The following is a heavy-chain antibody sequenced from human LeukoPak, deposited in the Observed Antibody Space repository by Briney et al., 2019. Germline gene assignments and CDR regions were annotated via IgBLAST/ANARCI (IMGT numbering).Heavy chain of an antibody. CDR1: GFTFHTYG. CDR3: AKVYLTGTGRGFSDH. D-gene: IGHD1-7*01. Sequence: GGSLRLSCAASGFTFHTYGMTWVRQPPGKGLEWVSPVSGSTDSTYYADSVKGRFTISRDNSKNTVNLQMNSLRAEDTAVYYCAKVYLTGTGRGFSDHWGQGTLVTVSS. J-gene: IGHJ4*02. V-gene: IGHV3-23*01. CDR2: VSGSTDST.